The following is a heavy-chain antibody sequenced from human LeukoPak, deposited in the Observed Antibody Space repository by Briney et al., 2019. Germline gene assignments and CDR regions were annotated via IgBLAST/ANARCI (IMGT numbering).Heavy chain of an antibody. CDR1: GFTFSSYS. D-gene: IGHD3-10*01. Sequence: GGSLRLSCAASGFTFSSYSMNWVRQAPGKGLEWVSSISSSSSYIYYADSVKGRFTISRDNAKNSLYLQMNSLRAEDTAVYYCARGPPTRMLRSGSYNYWGQGTPVTVSS. CDR3: ARGPPTRMLRSGSYNY. J-gene: IGHJ4*02. V-gene: IGHV3-21*01. CDR2: ISSSSSYI.